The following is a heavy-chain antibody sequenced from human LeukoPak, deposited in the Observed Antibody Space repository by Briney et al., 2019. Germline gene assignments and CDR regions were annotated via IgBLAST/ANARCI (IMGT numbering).Heavy chain of an antibody. CDR3: AIDLIDGFPDYFDY. J-gene: IGHJ4*02. Sequence: GGSLRLSCAASGFTFSSYSMNWVRQAPGKGLEWVSSISSSSSYIYYADSVKGRFTISRDNSKNTLYLRMNTLRADDTAIYYCAIDLIDGFPDYFDYWGQGTLVTVSS. V-gene: IGHV3-21*01. CDR1: GFTFSSYS. D-gene: IGHD2-21*01. CDR2: ISSSSSYI.